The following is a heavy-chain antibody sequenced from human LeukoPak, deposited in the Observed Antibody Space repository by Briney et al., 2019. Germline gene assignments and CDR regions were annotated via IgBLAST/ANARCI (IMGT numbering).Heavy chain of an antibody. J-gene: IGHJ1*01. CDR1: GGSFSGYY. D-gene: IGHD2-15*01. CDR3: ARPYCSGGSCYSGLQH. Sequence: SETLSLTCAVYGGSFSGYYWRWIRQPPGKGLEWIGEINHRGSTNYNPSLKSRVTISVDTSKNQFSLKLSSVTAADTAVYYCARPYCSGGSCYSGLQHWGQGTLVTVSS. V-gene: IGHV4-34*01. CDR2: INHRGST.